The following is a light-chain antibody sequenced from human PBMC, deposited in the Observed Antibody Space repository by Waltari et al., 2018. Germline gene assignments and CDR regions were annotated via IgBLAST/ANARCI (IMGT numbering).Light chain of an antibody. V-gene: IGKV2-28*01. Sequence: DIVMTQSPLSLPVTPGEPASISCRSSPSLLYSDGYNYLDWYLQKPGQSPQLLIYLGSNRASGVPDRFSGSGSGTDFTLKISRVEAEDVGVYYCMQALQTPRTFGQGTKVEIK. CDR1: PSLLYSDGYNY. CDR3: MQALQTPRT. CDR2: LGS. J-gene: IGKJ1*01.